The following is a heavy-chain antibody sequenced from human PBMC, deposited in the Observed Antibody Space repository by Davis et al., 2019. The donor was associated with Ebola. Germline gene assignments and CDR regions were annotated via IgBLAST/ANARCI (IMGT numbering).Heavy chain of an antibody. J-gene: IGHJ4*01. CDR2: ISWSSGSI. Sequence: PGGSLRLSCAASGFTFDDYAMHWVRQAPGKGLEWVSGISWSSGSIGYADSVKGRFTISRDNVVKSLFLDMKSLRVEDTALYYCARDLKDSWWRPHDVWGHGTLVTVSS. D-gene: IGHD2-8*02. CDR1: GFTFDDYA. V-gene: IGHV3-9*01. CDR3: ARDLKDSWWRPHDV.